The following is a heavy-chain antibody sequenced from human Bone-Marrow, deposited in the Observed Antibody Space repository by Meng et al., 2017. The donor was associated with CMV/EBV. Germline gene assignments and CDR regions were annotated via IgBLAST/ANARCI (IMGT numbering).Heavy chain of an antibody. CDR1: GFTFSSYW. V-gene: IGHV3-74*01. Sequence: GGSLRLSCAASGFTFSSYWMHWVRQAPGKGLVWVSRINSDGSSTSYADSVKGRFTISRDNAKNTLYLQMNSLRAEDTAVYYCARLGDCSGGSCYYYYYYGMDVWGQGPTVTVSS. D-gene: IGHD2-15*01. CDR3: ARLGDCSGGSCYYYYYYGMDV. J-gene: IGHJ6*02. CDR2: INSDGSST.